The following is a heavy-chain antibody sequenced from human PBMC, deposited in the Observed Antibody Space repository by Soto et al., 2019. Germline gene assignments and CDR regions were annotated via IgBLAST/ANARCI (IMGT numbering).Heavy chain of an antibody. J-gene: IGHJ4*02. D-gene: IGHD2-2*01. CDR3: AREGRGYCASTTCPGI. CDR2: IKQDGSER. Sequence: EVQLVESGGDLVQPGGSLRLSCVATGFTFNNHWMSWVRQAPGKGLEWVANIKQDGSERHYVDSVKGRFSISVDKATNVLYLQMDSLRDEDTAVYYGAREGRGYCASTTCPGIWGQGALVTVSS. CDR1: GFTFNNHW. V-gene: IGHV3-7*01.